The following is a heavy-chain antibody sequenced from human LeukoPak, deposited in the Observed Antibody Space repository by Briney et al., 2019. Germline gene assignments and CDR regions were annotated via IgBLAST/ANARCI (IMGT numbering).Heavy chain of an antibody. CDR2: ISSSRSYI. V-gene: IGHV3-21*01. CDR1: GFTFSSYS. CDR3: GSPPFGSIEYFQH. J-gene: IGHJ1*01. Sequence: GGSLRLSCAASGFTFSSYSTSWVRQAPGKGLEWVSSISSSRSYIYYADSVKGRFTISRDNAKNSRYLQMNSVRAEDTAVYYCGSPPFGSIEYFQHWGQGTLVTVSS. D-gene: IGHD3-16*01.